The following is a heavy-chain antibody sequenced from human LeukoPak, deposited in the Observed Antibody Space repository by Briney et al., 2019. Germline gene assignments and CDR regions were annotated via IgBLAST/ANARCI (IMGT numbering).Heavy chain of an antibody. Sequence: GASVKVSCKASGYTFTGYDINWVRQATGQGLEWMGWMNPNSGNTGYAQKFQGRVTMTRNTSISTAYMELSSLRSEDTAVYYCARDYSGSYDKWFDPWGQGTLVTVSS. CDR3: ARDYSGSYDKWFDP. D-gene: IGHD1-26*01. J-gene: IGHJ5*02. CDR1: GYTFTGYD. V-gene: IGHV1-8*01. CDR2: MNPNSGNT.